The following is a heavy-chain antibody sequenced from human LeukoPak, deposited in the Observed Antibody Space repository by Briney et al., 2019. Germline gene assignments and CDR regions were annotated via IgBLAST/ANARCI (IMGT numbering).Heavy chain of an antibody. D-gene: IGHD3-22*01. J-gene: IGHJ4*02. CDR3: AKDNGPYYYDSSGYYYFDY. CDR1: GFTFDDYA. V-gene: IGHV3-9*01. CDR2: ISWNSGSI. Sequence: GGSLRLSCAASGFTFDDYAMHWVRQAPGKGLEWVSGISWNSGSIGYADSVKGRFTISRDNAKNSLYLQMNSLRAEDTALYCCAKDNGPYYYDSSGYYYFDYWGQGTLVTVSS.